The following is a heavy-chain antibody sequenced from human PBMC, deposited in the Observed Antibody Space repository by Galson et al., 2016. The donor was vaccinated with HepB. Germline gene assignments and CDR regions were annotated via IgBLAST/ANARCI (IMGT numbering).Heavy chain of an antibody. CDR3: ARRYSSGWYVYFDY. CDR2: ISAYNGRT. J-gene: IGHJ4*02. D-gene: IGHD6-19*01. V-gene: IGHV1-18*01. CDR1: GYTFTSYG. Sequence: SVKVSCKASGYTFTSYGISWVRQAPGQGLEWMGWISAYNGRTNYAQKFEGRVILTTDTSTNTANMELRSLRFDDTAVYYCARRYSSGWYVYFDYWGQGTLVTVSS.